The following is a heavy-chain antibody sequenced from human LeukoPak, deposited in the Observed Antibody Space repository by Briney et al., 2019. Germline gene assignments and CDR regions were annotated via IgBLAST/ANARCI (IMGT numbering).Heavy chain of an antibody. CDR3: ARARSGYSYGKFDY. J-gene: IGHJ4*02. CDR1: GGSTSSYY. D-gene: IGHD5-18*01. CDR2: IYYSGST. V-gene: IGHV4-59*01. Sequence: PSETLSLTCTVSGGSTSSYYWSWIRQPPGKGLEWIGYIYYSGSTNYNPSLKSRVTISVDTSKNQFSLKLSSVTAADTAVYYCARARSGYSYGKFDYWGQGTLVTVSS.